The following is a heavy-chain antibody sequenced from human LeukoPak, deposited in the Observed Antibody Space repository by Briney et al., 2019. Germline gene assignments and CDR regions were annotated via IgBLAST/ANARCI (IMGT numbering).Heavy chain of an antibody. J-gene: IGHJ4*02. V-gene: IGHV4-59*08. Sequence: SETLSLTCTVSGGSISSYYWSWIRQPPGKGLEWIGYIYYSGSTNYNPSLESRVTISVDTSKNQFSLKLSSVTAADTAVYYCARQQLVRRVFDYWGQGTLVTVSS. D-gene: IGHD6-13*01. CDR2: IYYSGST. CDR3: ARQQLVRRVFDY. CDR1: GGSISSYY.